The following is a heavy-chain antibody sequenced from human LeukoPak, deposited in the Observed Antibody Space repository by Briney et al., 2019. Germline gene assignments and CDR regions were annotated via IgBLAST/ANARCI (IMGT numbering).Heavy chain of an antibody. D-gene: IGHD3-9*01. V-gene: IGHV4-34*01. Sequence: SETLSLTCAVYGGSFSGYYWSWIRQPPGKGLEWIGEINHSGSTNYNPSLKSRVTISVDTSKNQFSLKLSSVTAADTAVYYCARSGDYGILTGSKYYFDYWGQGTLVTVSS. CDR1: GGSFSGYY. CDR2: INHSGST. CDR3: ARSGDYGILTGSKYYFDY. J-gene: IGHJ4*02.